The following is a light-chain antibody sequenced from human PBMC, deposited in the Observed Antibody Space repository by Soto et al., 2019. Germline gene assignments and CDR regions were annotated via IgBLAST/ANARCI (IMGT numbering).Light chain of an antibody. J-gene: IGKJ4*01. CDR2: DAS. Sequence: EIVLTQSPATLSLSPGERATISCRASQSVSSYLAWYQQKPGQAPRLLIYDASNRATGIPARFSGSGSGTDFTLPISSLEPEDFAVYYFQQRSNWPPPFGGGTKVEIK. CDR3: QQRSNWPPP. V-gene: IGKV3-11*01. CDR1: QSVSSY.